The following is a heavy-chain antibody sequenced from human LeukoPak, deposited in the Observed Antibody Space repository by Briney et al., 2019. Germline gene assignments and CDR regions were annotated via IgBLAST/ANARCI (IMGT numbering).Heavy chain of an antibody. D-gene: IGHD3-22*01. CDR1: GFTVSSNY. Sequence: GGSLRLSCAASGFTVSSNYMSWVCQAPGKGLEWVSVIYSGGSTYYADSVKGRFTISRDNSRNTLYLQMNSLRAEDTAVYYCARGPYYDSSGEGFGPWGQGTLVTVSS. CDR2: IYSGGST. V-gene: IGHV3-66*01. J-gene: IGHJ5*02. CDR3: ARGPYYDSSGEGFGP.